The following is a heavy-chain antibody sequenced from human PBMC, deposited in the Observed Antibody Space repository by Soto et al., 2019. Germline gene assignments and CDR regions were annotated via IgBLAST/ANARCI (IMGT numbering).Heavy chain of an antibody. D-gene: IGHD6-13*01. CDR2: INPNSGGT. CDR3: AREAAGYYYYGMDV. CDR1: GYTFTGYY. J-gene: IGHJ6*02. V-gene: IGHV1-2*04. Sequence: GASVKVSCKASGYTFTGYYMHWVRQALGQGLEWMGWINPNSGGTNYAQKFQGWVTMTRDTSISTAYMELSRLRSDDTAVYYCAREAAGYYYYGMDVWGQGTTVTVSS.